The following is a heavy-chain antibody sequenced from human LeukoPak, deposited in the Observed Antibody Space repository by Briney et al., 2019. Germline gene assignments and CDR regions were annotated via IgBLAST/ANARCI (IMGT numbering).Heavy chain of an antibody. CDR2: INHSGST. J-gene: IGHJ6*02. D-gene: IGHD2-21*02. V-gene: IGHV4-34*01. CDR1: GGSFSGYY. Sequence: SETLSLTCAVYGGSFSGYYWSWIRQPPGKGLEWIGEINHSGSTNYNPSLKSRVTISVDTSKNQFSLKLSSVTAADTAVYYCAGARYCGGDCYDGGYYYGMDVWGQGTTVTVSS. CDR3: AGARYCGGDCYDGGYYYGMDV.